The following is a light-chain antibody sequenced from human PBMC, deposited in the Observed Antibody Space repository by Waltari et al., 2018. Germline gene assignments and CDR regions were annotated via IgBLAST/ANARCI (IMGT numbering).Light chain of an antibody. V-gene: IGKV3-15*01. CDR3: QQYNSWLTWT. J-gene: IGKJ1*01. Sequence: EIMMTQSPATLSVSPGDRATLSCRASQNIYTNLAWYQQKPGQTPRLLIYGVSTRPTGIPARFSGSGSGTEFTLTINSLQSEDFAVYYCQQYNSWLTWTFGQGTKVEIK. CDR1: QNIYTN. CDR2: GVS.